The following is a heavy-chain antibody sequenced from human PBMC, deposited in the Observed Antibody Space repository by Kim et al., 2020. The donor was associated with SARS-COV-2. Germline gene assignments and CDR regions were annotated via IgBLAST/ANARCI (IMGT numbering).Heavy chain of an antibody. CDR3: AKDQSGDYYYDSGMDV. J-gene: IGHJ6*02. D-gene: IGHD1-26*01. CDR2: ISGSGDTT. CDR1: GFMFSSHA. V-gene: IGHV3-23*01. Sequence: GGSLRLSCAASGFMFSSHAMTWVRQAPGKGLERVSIISGSGDTTYYADFVKGRFTISRDNSKNTLYLQMNSLRAEDTALYFCAKDQSGDYYYDSGMDVWGQGTTVTVSS.